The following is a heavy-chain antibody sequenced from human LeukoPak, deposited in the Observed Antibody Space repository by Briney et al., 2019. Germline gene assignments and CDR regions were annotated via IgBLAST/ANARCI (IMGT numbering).Heavy chain of an antibody. CDR3: ARVDEGRNGVTVGY. J-gene: IGHJ4*02. Sequence: PGGSLRLSCAASGFTFSDYYMSWLRQAPGTGLEWVSYISSSSGYTNYADSVKGRFTISRDNAKNSLYLQMNSLRAEDTAVYYCARVDEGRNGVTVGYWGQGTLVTVSS. CDR1: GFTFSDYY. CDR2: ISSSSGYT. V-gene: IGHV3-11*06. D-gene: IGHD2-8*01.